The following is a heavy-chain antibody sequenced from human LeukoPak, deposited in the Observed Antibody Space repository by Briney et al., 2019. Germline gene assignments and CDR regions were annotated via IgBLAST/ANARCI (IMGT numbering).Heavy chain of an antibody. D-gene: IGHD3-16*01. CDR1: GDTVSSNSAT. J-gene: IGHJ3*02. CDR2: TYYTSKWYS. CDR3: ARIGHPWGIEDAFDI. Sequence: TSQTLSLTCAISGDTVSSNSATWNWIRQSPSRGLEWLGRTYYTSKWYSDYAVAVKSRITINPDTSKNQFSLQLNSVTPEDTGVYYCARIGHPWGIEDAFDIWGQGTMVTVSS. V-gene: IGHV6-1*01.